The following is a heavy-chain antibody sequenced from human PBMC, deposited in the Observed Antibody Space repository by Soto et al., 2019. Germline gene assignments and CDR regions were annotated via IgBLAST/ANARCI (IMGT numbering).Heavy chain of an antibody. J-gene: IGHJ4*02. Sequence: EVQLLESGGGLVQPGGSLRLSCAASGFTFSSYAMSWVRQAPGKGLEWVSAISGSGGSTYYADSVKGRFTISRDNSKNTLNMQMNSLRAEDTAVYYCAKNGGDSSSWYFDYWGQGTLVTVSS. D-gene: IGHD6-13*01. CDR3: AKNGGDSSSWYFDY. CDR2: ISGSGGST. V-gene: IGHV3-23*01. CDR1: GFTFSSYA.